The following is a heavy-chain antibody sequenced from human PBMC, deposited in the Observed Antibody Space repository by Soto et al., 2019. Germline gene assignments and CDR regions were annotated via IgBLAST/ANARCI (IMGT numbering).Heavy chain of an antibody. CDR1: GFTFNSFT. Sequence: GGSLRLSCAASGFTFNSFTMHWVRQAPGKGLEWVSSFGTRGDTYYADTVKGRFTISRDNAKNSVSLQMNSLRAEDMAVYFCAREETAWPLAYGLDVWGQGTTVTVSS. V-gene: IGHV3-21*01. J-gene: IGHJ6*02. CDR2: FGTRGDT. D-gene: IGHD2-21*02. CDR3: AREETAWPLAYGLDV.